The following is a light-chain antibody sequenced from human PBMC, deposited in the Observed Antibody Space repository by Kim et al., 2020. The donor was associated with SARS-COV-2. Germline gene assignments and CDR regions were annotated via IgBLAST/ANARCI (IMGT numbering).Light chain of an antibody. V-gene: IGKV1-5*01. J-gene: IGKJ2*01. CDR1: QGISTL. CDR3: QQYNSYSYT. Sequence: SASVGDRVTITWRVSQGISTLLAWYQQKPGKAPKLLIYNASNLKSGVPSRFSGSGSGTEFTLTISSLQPDDFATYYCQQYNSYSYTFGQGTKLEI. CDR2: NAS.